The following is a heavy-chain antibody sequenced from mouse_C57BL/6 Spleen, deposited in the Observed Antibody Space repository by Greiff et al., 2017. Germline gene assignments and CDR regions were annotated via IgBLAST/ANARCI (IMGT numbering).Heavy chain of an antibody. V-gene: IGHV1-64*01. J-gene: IGHJ3*01. Sequence: QVQLQQPGAELVKPGASVKLSCKASGYTFTSYWMHWVKQRPGQGLEWIGMIHPNSGSTNYNEKFKSKATLTVDKSSSTAYMQLSSLTSEDSAVXYCSNCYGSSPWFAYWGQGTLVTVSA. D-gene: IGHD1-1*01. CDR2: IHPNSGST. CDR3: SNCYGSSPWFAY. CDR1: GYTFTSYW.